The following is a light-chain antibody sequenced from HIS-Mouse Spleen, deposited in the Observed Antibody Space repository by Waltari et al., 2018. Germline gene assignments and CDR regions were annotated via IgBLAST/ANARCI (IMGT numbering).Light chain of an antibody. J-gene: IGLJ1*01. V-gene: IGLV2-11*01. CDR1: SSDVGGYNY. CDR2: DVS. CDR3: CSYAGSYTGV. Sequence: QSALTQPRSVAVSPGQSVTTSCTGTSSDVGGYNYVSWYQQHPGKAPKLMIYDVSKRPSGVPDRFSGSKSGNTASLTISGLQAEDEADYYCCSYAGSYTGVFGTGTKVTVL.